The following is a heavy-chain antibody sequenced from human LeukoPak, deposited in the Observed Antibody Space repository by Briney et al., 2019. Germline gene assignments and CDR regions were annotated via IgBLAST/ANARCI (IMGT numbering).Heavy chain of an antibody. J-gene: IGHJ6*02. CDR3: ARSRRDGYNYYYYGMDV. V-gene: IGHV3-53*01. D-gene: IGHD5-24*01. CDR2: IYSGGST. Sequence: GGSLRLSCAASGFIFSNTWMAWVRQAPGKGLEWVSIIYSGGSTYYADSVKGRFTISRDNSKNTLYLQMNSLRAEDTAMYYCARSRRDGYNYYYYGMDVWGQGTTVTVS. CDR1: GFIFSNTW.